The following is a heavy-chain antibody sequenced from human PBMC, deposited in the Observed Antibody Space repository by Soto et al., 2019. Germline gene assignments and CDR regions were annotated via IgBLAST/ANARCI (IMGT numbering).Heavy chain of an antibody. V-gene: IGHV4-34*01. Sequence: PSETLSLSCAVYGGSFSGQYWSWIRQPPGKGLEWIGEINHSGSINYNPSLESRVTISEDTSKNQFSLKLSSVTAADTAVYYCARLCVLVPAAMNLFDSWGQRSLDTGSS. CDR3: ARLCVLVPAAMNLFDS. CDR2: INHSGSI. CDR1: GGSFSGQY. J-gene: IGHJ5*01. D-gene: IGHD2-2*01.